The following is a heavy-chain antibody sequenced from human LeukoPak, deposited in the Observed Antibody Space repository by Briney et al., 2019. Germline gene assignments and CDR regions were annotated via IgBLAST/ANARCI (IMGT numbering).Heavy chain of an antibody. V-gene: IGHV3-9*01. CDR2: ISWNSGSI. D-gene: IGHD3-10*01. CDR1: GFTFSSYW. J-gene: IGHJ4*02. CDR3: AKGLGTMVRGVIVFDY. Sequence: GGSLRLSCAASGFTFSSYWLHWVRQAPGKGLEWVSGISWNSGSIGYADSVKGRFTISRDNAKNSLYLQMNSLRAEDTALYYCAKGLGTMVRGVIVFDYWGQGTLVTVSS.